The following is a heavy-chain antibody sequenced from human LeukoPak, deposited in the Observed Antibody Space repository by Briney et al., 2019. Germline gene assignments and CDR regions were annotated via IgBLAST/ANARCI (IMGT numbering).Heavy chain of an antibody. CDR1: VYTFSSYG. CDR2: ISVFNGNT. Sequence: ASVTVSCKASVYTFSSYGINWVRQAPRQGLGLMGLISVFNGNTLYAHNFRDRVIMTRDTSTSTAYMEMRSLSSDDTAVYYCARASVEMTTINAFDVWGQGTMVTVSS. D-gene: IGHD5-24*01. V-gene: IGHV1-18*01. CDR3: ARASVEMTTINAFDV. J-gene: IGHJ3*01.